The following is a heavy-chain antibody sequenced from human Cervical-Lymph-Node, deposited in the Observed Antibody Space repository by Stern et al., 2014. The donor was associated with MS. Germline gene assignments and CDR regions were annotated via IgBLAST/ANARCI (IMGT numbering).Heavy chain of an antibody. Sequence: VQLVESGPGLVKPSQTLSLTCTVSGGSISSGDYYWSWIRQPPGKGLEWIGYIYYSGSTYYNPSLKSRVTISVDTSKNQFSLKLSSVTAADTAVYYCASANCSSTSCPNWFEPWGQGTLVTVSS. CDR3: ASANCSSTSCPNWFEP. V-gene: IGHV4-30-4*01. D-gene: IGHD2-2*01. CDR1: GGSISSGDYY. J-gene: IGHJ5*02. CDR2: IYYSGST.